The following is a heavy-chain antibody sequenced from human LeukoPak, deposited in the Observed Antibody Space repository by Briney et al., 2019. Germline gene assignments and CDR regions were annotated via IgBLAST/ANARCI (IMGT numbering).Heavy chain of an antibody. D-gene: IGHD2-8*01. J-gene: IGHJ3*02. CDR1: GFTVSSNY. CDR3: VRGTYLGRHADALDI. V-gene: IGHV3-66*01. CDR2: IYSGGNT. Sequence: GGSLRLSCAASGFTVSSNYMTWVRQSPGKGLEWVSVIYSGGNTVYADSVKGRFTISRDSSKITLYLQMNSLRAEDTAVYYCVRGTYLGRHADALDIWGQGTLVTVSS.